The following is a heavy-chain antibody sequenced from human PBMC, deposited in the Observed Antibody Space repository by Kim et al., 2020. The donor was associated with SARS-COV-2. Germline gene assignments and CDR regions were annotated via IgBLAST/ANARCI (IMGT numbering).Heavy chain of an antibody. CDR3: SRTYGSVVFYY. V-gene: IGHV3-74*01. Sequence: GGSLRLSCAASGFTFSTYWMHWVRQAPGKGSVWVSHISNDDKTTTYADSVKGRFTISRDNAKNTLYLQMNSLRAEDTAVYYCSRTYGSVVFYYLGQGTLVTVSS. D-gene: IGHD2-15*01. J-gene: IGHJ4*02. CDR1: GFTFSTYW. CDR2: ISNDDKTT.